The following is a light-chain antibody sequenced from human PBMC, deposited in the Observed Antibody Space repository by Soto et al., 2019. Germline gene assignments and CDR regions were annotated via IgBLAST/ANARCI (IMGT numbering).Light chain of an antibody. J-gene: IGLJ2*01. Sequence: QSALTQPASVSGSPGQSITISCTGTSSDVGSYNLVSWYQQHPGKAPKLMIYEGSKRPSGVSNRFSGSKSSNTASLTISGLQAEDEADYYCCSYAGSSTLFSGGTKLTVL. CDR3: CSYAGSSTL. CDR2: EGS. V-gene: IGLV2-23*01. CDR1: SSDVGSYNL.